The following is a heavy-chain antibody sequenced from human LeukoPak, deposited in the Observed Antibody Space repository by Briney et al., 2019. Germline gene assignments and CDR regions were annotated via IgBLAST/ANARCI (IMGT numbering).Heavy chain of an antibody. CDR1: GYSFTSYW. D-gene: IGHD3-9*01. CDR3: ARQPHLTGPPDY. J-gene: IGHJ4*02. V-gene: IGHV5-10-1*01. Sequence: GESLKISCRGSGYSFTSYWISWVRQMPGEGLEWMGRIDPSDSYTNYSPSFQGHVTISADKSISTAYLQWSSLKASDTAMYYCARQPHLTGPPDYWGQGTLVTVSS. CDR2: IDPSDSYT.